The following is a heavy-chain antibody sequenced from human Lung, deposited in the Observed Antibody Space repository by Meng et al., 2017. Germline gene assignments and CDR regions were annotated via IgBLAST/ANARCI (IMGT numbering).Heavy chain of an antibody. CDR2: INHGGST. V-gene: IGHV4-34*01. D-gene: IGHD3-10*01. CDR3: ARERHSTIIRGVIDF. J-gene: IGHJ4*02. Sequence: QGHIKHGGAGRLRPPENLFLTFAVYGGSISGSYWSWIRQSPAKGLEWIGKINHGGSTNYNPSLESRVTISVDTPKNQFSLRLTSMTVADTAVYYCARERHSTIIRGVIDFWGQGALVTVSS. CDR1: GGSISGSY.